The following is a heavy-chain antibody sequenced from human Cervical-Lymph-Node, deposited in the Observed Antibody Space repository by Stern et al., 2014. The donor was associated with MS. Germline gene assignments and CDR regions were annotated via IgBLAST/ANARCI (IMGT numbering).Heavy chain of an antibody. CDR3: ARHQAGIAAN. J-gene: IGHJ4*02. Sequence: VQLEESGAEVKRPESSVKVSRKTSGGSLSTLDISWVRQAPGQGLEWVGEIMPLLGTAHYAQKFKGRLTITADDSTSTVYMELSSLKSEDTAIYFCARHQAGIAANWGQGTLVTVTS. CDR2: IMPLLGTA. V-gene: IGHV1-69*19. CDR1: GGSLSTLD. D-gene: IGHD6-13*01.